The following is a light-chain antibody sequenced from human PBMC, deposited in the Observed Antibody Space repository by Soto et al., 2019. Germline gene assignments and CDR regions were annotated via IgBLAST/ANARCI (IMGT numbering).Light chain of an antibody. CDR1: QSISSN. CDR3: QQYTNWPRAT. V-gene: IGKV3-15*01. J-gene: IGKJ4*01. Sequence: EIVMTQSPATLSVSPGERATLSCRASQSISSNLAWYQQKPGQAPRLLMFRTSSRATGFPARFSGSGSGTEFNFTISSLQSEDFGVYYCQQYTNWPRATFGGGTKVEIK. CDR2: RTS.